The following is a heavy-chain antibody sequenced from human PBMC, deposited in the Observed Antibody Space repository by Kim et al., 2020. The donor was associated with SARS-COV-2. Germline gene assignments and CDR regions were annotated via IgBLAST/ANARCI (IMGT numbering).Heavy chain of an antibody. Sequence: GGSLRLSCAASGFTFSNYGMSWVRQAPGKGLEWVSGISGSGDTTSYADSVKGRFTISRDNSKNALYLQMSSLRAEDTAIYYCANPRQPDYWGQGTLVTVSP. D-gene: IGHD6-13*01. V-gene: IGHV3-23*01. CDR3: ANPRQPDY. CDR2: ISGSGDTT. J-gene: IGHJ4*02. CDR1: GFTFSNYG.